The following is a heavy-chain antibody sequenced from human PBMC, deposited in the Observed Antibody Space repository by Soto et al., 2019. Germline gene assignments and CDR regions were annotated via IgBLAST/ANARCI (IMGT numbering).Heavy chain of an antibody. CDR3: SRRSDIVGWFDP. CDR2: IYYSGST. J-gene: IGHJ5*02. CDR1: GGSISSGDYY. Sequence: SETLSLTCTVSGGSISSGDYYWSWIRQPPGKGLEWIGYIYYSGSTYYNPSLKSRVTISVDTSKNQFSLKMSSVTAADTAVYYCSRRSDIVGWFDPWGQGTMVTVSS. D-gene: IGHD2-15*01. V-gene: IGHV4-30-4*01.